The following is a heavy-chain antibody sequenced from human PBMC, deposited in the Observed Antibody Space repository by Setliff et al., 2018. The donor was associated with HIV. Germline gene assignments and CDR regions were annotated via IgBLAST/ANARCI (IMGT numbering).Heavy chain of an antibody. V-gene: IGHV3-48*04. D-gene: IGHD3-22*01. Sequence: GGSLRLSCAASGFTFSSYGMHWVRQAPGKGLEWVSYISSSGNTIYYADSVKGRFTISRDNAKNSLYLQMNSLRAEDTAVYYCAKGVPYYDSSNGHYFDYWGQGTLVTVSS. CDR1: GFTFSSYG. J-gene: IGHJ4*02. CDR3: AKGVPYYDSSNGHYFDY. CDR2: ISSSGNTI.